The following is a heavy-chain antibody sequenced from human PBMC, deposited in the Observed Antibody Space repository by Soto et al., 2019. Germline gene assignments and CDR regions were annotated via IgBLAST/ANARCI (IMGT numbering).Heavy chain of an antibody. CDR2: ISGDGGST. V-gene: IGHV3-23*01. J-gene: IGHJ4*02. CDR3: ANPGGLTRTAGSYYLHY. CDR1: GFTFSSYA. Sequence: EVQLLESGGDLVQPGGSLRLSCAASGFTFSSYAMSWVRQAPGKGLEWVAGISGDGGSTYFADSVRGRFTISRDSSRDTLYLQMKSLRAEDTAVYYCANPGGLTRTAGSYYLHYWGQGTLVTVSS. D-gene: IGHD1-7*01.